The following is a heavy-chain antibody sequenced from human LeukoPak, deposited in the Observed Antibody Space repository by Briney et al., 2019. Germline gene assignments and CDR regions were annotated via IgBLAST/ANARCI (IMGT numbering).Heavy chain of an antibody. Sequence: GGSLRLSCAASGFTFSSYSMNWVRQAPGKGLEWVSSISSSSSYIYYADSVKGRFTISRDNAKNSLYLQMNSLRAEDTAVYYCARDYGGAVAGYFDCWGQGTLVTVSS. J-gene: IGHJ4*02. V-gene: IGHV3-21*01. CDR2: ISSSSSYI. D-gene: IGHD6-19*01. CDR3: ARDYGGAVAGYFDC. CDR1: GFTFSSYS.